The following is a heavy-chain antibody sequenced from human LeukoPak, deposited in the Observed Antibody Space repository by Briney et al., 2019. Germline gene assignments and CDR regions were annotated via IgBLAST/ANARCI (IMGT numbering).Heavy chain of an antibody. CDR1: GYSFTTCY. CDR3: ASDGTEGDYYYMDV. J-gene: IGHJ6*03. D-gene: IGHD2-8*02. CDR2: NNPGGGTV. V-gene: IGHV1-46*01. Sequence: ASVKVSFKASGYSFTTCYLHWVRQASGQGLEWMGINNPGGGTVVHGQKFQGRVSMTRDMSTSTVYMELSSLTSEDTAVYYCASDGTEGDYYYMDVWGRGTTDTVSS.